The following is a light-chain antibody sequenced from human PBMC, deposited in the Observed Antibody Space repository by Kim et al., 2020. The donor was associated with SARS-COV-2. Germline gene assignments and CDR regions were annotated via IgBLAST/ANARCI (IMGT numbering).Light chain of an antibody. CDR1: NIGSKS. Sequence: SYELTQPPSVSVAPGKTARITCGGNNIGSKSVQWYLQKPGQAPVLVIYYDSDRPSGIPERFSGSNSGNTATLTISRVEAGDEADYYCQVWDSSGDREVFG. CDR3: QVWDSSGDREV. V-gene: IGLV3-21*04. J-gene: IGLJ3*02. CDR2: YDS.